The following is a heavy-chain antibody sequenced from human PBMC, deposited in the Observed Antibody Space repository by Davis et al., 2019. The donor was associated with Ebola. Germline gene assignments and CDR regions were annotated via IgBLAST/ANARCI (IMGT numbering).Heavy chain of an antibody. CDR1: GFTFDDYA. Sequence: ESLKISCAASGFTFDDYAMHWIRQPPGKGLEWIGYVYHIGVNIYNPSLKSRVTISVDTSKNEFSLKLASVTAADTAVYYCAKVVGTPTGTLNGYYGLDVWGKGTTVTVSS. J-gene: IGHJ6*04. D-gene: IGHD2-8*02. CDR3: AKVVGTPTGTLNGYYGLDV. CDR2: VYHIGVN. V-gene: IGHV4-59*01.